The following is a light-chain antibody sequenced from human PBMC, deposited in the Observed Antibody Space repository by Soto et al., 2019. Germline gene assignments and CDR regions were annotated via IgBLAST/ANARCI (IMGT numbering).Light chain of an antibody. CDR1: KSISDT. CDR3: QQYDNWPWT. Sequence: EIVMTQSPATLSVSPGGRATLSCRASKSISDTLAWYQQKPGQAPRLLIYGASRRATGFPARFSGSGSGTDFTLNIVSLQSEDFAVYSCQQYDNWPWTFGQGTKVEI. J-gene: IGKJ1*01. CDR2: GAS. V-gene: IGKV3-15*01.